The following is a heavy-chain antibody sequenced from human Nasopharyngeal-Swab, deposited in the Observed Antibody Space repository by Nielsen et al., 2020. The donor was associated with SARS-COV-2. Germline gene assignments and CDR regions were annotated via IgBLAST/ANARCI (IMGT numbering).Heavy chain of an antibody. CDR1: GYTLTELS. V-gene: IGHV1-24*01. D-gene: IGHD2-15*01. CDR3: ARGSGVVVVAATLHYYYGMDV. Sequence: ASVKVSCKVSGYTLTELSMHWVRQAPGKGLEWMGGFDPEDGETIYAQKFQGRVTMTEDTSTDTAYMELSSLRSEDTAVYYCARGSGVVVVAATLHYYYGMDVWGQGTTVTVSS. J-gene: IGHJ6*02. CDR2: FDPEDGET.